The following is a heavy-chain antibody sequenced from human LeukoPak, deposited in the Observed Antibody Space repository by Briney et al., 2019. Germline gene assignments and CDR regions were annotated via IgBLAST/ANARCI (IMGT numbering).Heavy chain of an antibody. CDR3: ARDGYYYGSGSYSPFDY. CDR1: GGSISSYY. V-gene: IGHV4-59*01. Sequence: SETLSLTCTVSGGSISSYYWSWIRQPPGKGLEWIGYIYYSGSTTYNPSLKSRVTISVDTSKNQFSLKLSSVTAADTAVYYCARDGYYYGSGSYSPFDYWGQGTLVTVSS. D-gene: IGHD3-10*01. J-gene: IGHJ4*02. CDR2: IYYSGST.